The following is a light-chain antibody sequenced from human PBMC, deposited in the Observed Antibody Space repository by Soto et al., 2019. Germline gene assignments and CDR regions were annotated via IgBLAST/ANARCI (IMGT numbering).Light chain of an antibody. V-gene: IGKV1-5*03. CDR3: QQYNAYSWT. J-gene: IGKJ1*01. CDR2: EAS. CDR1: QNINSW. Sequence: DIHPNNSPYTLSAYVGDRVTITCRASQNINSWLAWYQQKPGKAPKLLIYEASTLERGVPSRFGGSGSGTEFTLTISSLQSDDFGTYYCQQYNAYSWTFGQGTKVDIK.